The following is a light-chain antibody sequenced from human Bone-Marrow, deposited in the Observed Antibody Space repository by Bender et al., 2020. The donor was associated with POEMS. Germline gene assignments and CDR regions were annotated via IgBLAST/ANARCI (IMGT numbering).Light chain of an antibody. CDR3: AAWDDSLSSVV. CDR1: GSNIGTNY. J-gene: IGLJ3*02. CDR2: RNN. V-gene: IGLV1-47*01. Sequence: QSVLTQPPSVSGTPGQRVTISCSGSGSNIGTNYVYWYQQLPGTAPKLLIYRNNQRPSGVPDRFSGSKSGTSASLAISGLRSEDEADYYCAAWDDSLSSVVFGGGTKLTVL.